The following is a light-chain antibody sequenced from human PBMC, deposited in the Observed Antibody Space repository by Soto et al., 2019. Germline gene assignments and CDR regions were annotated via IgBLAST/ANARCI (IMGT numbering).Light chain of an antibody. CDR3: QQYNSYSYT. V-gene: IGKV1-5*03. CDR2: HAS. J-gene: IGKJ2*01. Sequence: DIQMTQSPSTLSASVGDRVTITCRASQSISSWLDWYQQKPGKSPKFLIYHASSLEIGVPSRFSGSGSGTEFTLTISSRHPDYFATYYCQQYNSYSYTFGQGTKLEIK. CDR1: QSISSW.